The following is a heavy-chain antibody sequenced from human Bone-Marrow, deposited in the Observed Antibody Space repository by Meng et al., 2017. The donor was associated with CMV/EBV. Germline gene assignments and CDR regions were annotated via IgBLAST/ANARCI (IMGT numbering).Heavy chain of an antibody. Sequence: GGSLRLSCTVSGGSISSYYWSWVRQAPGKGLEWVSGISGSSTSTHYAASVKGRFTVSRDNSKDTLYLQMTSLRAEDTAIYYCATQTAIEVAGASAFDVWGQGTKVTVSS. V-gene: IGHV3-23*01. CDR1: GGSISSYY. J-gene: IGHJ3*01. CDR3: ATQTAIEVAGASAFDV. D-gene: IGHD3-22*01. CDR2: ISGSSTST.